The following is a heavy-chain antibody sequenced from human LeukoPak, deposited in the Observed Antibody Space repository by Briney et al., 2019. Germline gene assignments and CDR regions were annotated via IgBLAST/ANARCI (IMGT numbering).Heavy chain of an antibody. CDR1: GDAITGYY. J-gene: IGHJ6*03. V-gene: IGHV4-39*07. D-gene: IGHD5-18*01. Sequence: SETLSLTCSVSGDAITGYYWGWIRQPPGKGLEWIGNIYYTGNTYYNSSLKSRVTISLDTSKNQFSLKVISMTAADTAAYYCARTTEGGYTYDYFYYYYMDVWGKGTTVTISS. CDR2: IYYTGNT. CDR3: ARTTEGGYTYDYFYYYYMDV.